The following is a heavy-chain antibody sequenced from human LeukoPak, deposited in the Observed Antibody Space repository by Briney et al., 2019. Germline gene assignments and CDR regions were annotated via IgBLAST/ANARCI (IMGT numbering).Heavy chain of an antibody. CDR2: ITSSSSTI. CDR1: GFTFSSYS. Sequence: GGSLRLSCAASGFTFSSYSMNWVRQAPGKGLEWVSYITSSSSTIYYADSVQGRFTISRDNAKNSLYLQMSSLRAEDTAVYYCARTRDFWSGYYKDAFDIWGQGTMVTVPS. D-gene: IGHD3-3*01. V-gene: IGHV3-48*01. CDR3: ARTRDFWSGYYKDAFDI. J-gene: IGHJ3*02.